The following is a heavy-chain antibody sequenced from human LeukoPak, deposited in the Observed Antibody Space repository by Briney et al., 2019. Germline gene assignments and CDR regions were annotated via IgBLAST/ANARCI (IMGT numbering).Heavy chain of an antibody. CDR2: INIGGTNT. CDR3: ATDGAGFDT. CDR1: GFTFNAYY. V-gene: IGHV3-11*01. Sequence: SGGSLRLSCAASGFTFNAYYMSWIRKAPGKGLEWLSYINIGGTNTHYADSVKGRFTISRDNAKKSLYLEMNNLRAEDTAVYYCATDGAGFDTWGQGVLVTVSS. J-gene: IGHJ5*02.